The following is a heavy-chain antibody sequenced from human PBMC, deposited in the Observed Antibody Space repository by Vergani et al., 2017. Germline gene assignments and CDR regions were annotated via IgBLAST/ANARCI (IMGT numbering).Heavy chain of an antibody. V-gene: IGHV4-38-2*01. Sequence: QVQLQESVPGLVKPSETLTLTCDVSDSSIMTNPYWGWFRQSPGKGLEWIGCIHHSGDTHYNSSLKSRVSISIVSSSKFSLSPTSVTAADTAIYYCARHRGSGGFFPSSYFYGMDVWGHGTTVTVSS. D-gene: IGHD3-10*01. CDR1: DSSIMTNPY. CDR2: IHHSGDT. CDR3: ARHRGSGGFFPSSYFYGMDV. J-gene: IGHJ6*02.